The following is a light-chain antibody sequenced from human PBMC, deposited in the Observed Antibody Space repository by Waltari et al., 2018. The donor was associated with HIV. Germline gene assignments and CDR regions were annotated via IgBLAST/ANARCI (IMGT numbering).Light chain of an antibody. J-gene: IGKJ2*01. CDR2: TTS. CDR3: QQSYRIPYT. V-gene: IGKV1-39*01. Sequence: DIQMTQSPSPLSASLGGRVTIACRASQNITTFLNWYQMRQGRAPELLIYTTSNLQSGVPSRFRGSGSVTNFVLTITNVQPEDLATYSCQQSYRIPYTFGQGTKVHI. CDR1: QNITTF.